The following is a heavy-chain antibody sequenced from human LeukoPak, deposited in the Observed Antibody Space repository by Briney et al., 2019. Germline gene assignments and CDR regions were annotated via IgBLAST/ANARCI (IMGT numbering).Heavy chain of an antibody. CDR2: IYYSGST. CDR1: GGSISSGDYY. J-gene: IGHJ4*02. D-gene: IGHD6-19*01. CDR3: ARGYSSGWFADFDY. Sequence: TLSLTCTVSGGSISSGDYYWSWIRQPPEKGLEWIGYIYYSGSTYYNPSLKSRVTISVDTSKNQFSLKLSSVTAADTAVYYCARGYSSGWFADFDYWGQGTLVTVSS. V-gene: IGHV4-30-4*08.